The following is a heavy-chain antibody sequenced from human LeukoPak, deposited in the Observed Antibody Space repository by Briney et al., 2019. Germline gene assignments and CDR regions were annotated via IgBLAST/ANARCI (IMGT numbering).Heavy chain of an antibody. CDR2: ISAYNGNT. CDR1: GYTFTSYG. D-gene: IGHD2-2*01. V-gene: IGHV1-18*01. Sequence: ASVKVSCKASGYTFTSYGISWVRQAPGQGLEWMGWISAYNGNTNYAQKLQGRVTMTTDTSTSTAYMELRSLRSDDTAVYYCARGHSSMAAPLVPAWYYGMDVWGQGTTVTVSS. CDR3: ARGHSSMAAPLVPAWYYGMDV. J-gene: IGHJ6*02.